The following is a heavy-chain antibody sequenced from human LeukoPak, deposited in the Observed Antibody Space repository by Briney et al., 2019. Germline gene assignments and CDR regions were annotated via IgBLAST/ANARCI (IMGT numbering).Heavy chain of an antibody. CDR3: ARANYGGNPRYFQH. Sequence: GGSLRLSCAASGFTFSDYYMSWIRQAPGKGLEWIPYISSSSSIIYYADSVKGRFTISRDNAQNSLYLQMNSLRAEDTAVYYCARANYGGNPRYFQHWGQGTLVTVSS. CDR1: GFTFSDYY. CDR2: ISSSSSII. V-gene: IGHV3-11*01. D-gene: IGHD4-23*01. J-gene: IGHJ1*01.